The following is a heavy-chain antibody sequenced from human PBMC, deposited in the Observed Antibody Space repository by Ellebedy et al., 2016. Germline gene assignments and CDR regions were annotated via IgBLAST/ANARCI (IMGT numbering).Heavy chain of an antibody. J-gene: IGHJ4*02. Sequence: SETLSLTXIVSGGSVTSGSSYWSWIRQPPGKELEWIGHIYFSGSTNYNPSLKSRVTISLDTSKNQFSLRLSSVTAADTAVYYCARDVTYYYGSETRKAFEYWGQGTLVTVSS. V-gene: IGHV4-61*01. D-gene: IGHD3-10*01. CDR2: IYFSGST. CDR1: GGSVTSGSSY. CDR3: ARDVTYYYGSETRKAFEY.